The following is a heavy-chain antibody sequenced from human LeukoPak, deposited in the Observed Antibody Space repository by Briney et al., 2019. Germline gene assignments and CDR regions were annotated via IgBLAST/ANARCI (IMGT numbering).Heavy chain of an antibody. CDR1: GFTFSNYA. D-gene: IGHD6-13*01. CDR2: ISGSGGTT. Sequence: GGSLRLSCATSGFTFSNYAMTWVRQAPGKRLECVSAISGSGGTTYYADSVKGRFTISRDNSKNTLYLQMNSLRAEDTAVYYCAKPHPRSSSSWTFDYWGQGTLVTVSS. V-gene: IGHV3-23*01. CDR3: AKPHPRSSSSWTFDY. J-gene: IGHJ4*02.